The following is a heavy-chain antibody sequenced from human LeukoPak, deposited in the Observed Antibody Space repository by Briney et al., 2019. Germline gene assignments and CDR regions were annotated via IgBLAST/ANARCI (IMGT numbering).Heavy chain of an antibody. Sequence: PSETLSLTCAVSGGSISSSNWWSWVRPPPGKGLEWIGEIYHSGSTNYNPSLKSRVTISVDKSKNQFSLKLSSVTAADTAVYYCASIHSSGWYSENDYWGQGTLVTVSS. CDR2: IYHSGST. CDR3: ASIHSSGWYSENDY. CDR1: GGSISSSNW. D-gene: IGHD6-19*01. J-gene: IGHJ4*02. V-gene: IGHV4-4*02.